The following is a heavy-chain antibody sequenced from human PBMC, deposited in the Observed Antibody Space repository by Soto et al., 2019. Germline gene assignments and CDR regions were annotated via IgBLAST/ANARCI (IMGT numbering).Heavy chain of an antibody. CDR1: GDSVSSNSAG. CDR2: TYYRSKWYN. V-gene: IGHV6-1*01. CDR3: ARDFAPGWFDP. J-gene: IGHJ5*02. Sequence: SQTLSLTCAITGDSVSSNSAGWSWVRQSPSRGLEWLGRTYYRSKWYNDYAVSVKSRITINPDTSKNQFSLQLNSVTPEDTAVYYCARDFAPGWFDPWGQGTLVTVSS.